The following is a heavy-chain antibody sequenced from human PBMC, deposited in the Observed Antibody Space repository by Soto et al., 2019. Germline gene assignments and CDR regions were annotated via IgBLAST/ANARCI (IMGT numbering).Heavy chain of an antibody. Sequence: QVQLVESGGGVVQPGRSLRLSCAASGFTFSSYGMHWVRQAPGKGLEWVAVISYDGSNKYYADSVKGRFTISRDNSKNTLYLQMNGLRAEDTAVYSCAAGAVVVGTCDYWGQGTLVTVSS. CDR1: GFTFSSYG. CDR3: AAGAVVVGTCDY. V-gene: IGHV3-30*03. J-gene: IGHJ4*02. D-gene: IGHD3-22*01. CDR2: ISYDGSNK.